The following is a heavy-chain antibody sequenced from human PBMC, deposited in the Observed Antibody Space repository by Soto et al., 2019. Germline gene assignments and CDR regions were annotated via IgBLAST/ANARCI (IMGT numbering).Heavy chain of an antibody. J-gene: IGHJ4*02. Sequence: SETLSLTCAVYGGSFSGYYWSWIRQPPGKGLEWIGEINHSGSTNYNPSLKSRVTISVDTSKNQFSLKLSSVTAADTAVYYCARGPYCSGGSCQLLLSYWGQGTLVTVSS. V-gene: IGHV4-34*01. CDR1: GGSFSGYY. CDR2: INHSGST. D-gene: IGHD2-15*01. CDR3: ARGPYCSGGSCQLLLSY.